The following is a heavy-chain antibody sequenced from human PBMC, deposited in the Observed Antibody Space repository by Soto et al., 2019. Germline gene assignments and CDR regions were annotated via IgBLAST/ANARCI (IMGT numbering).Heavy chain of an antibody. D-gene: IGHD3-22*01. CDR2: IYYSGST. CDR3: ARDNDSSGYYGR. CDR1: GGSISSGGYY. V-gene: IGHV4-31*03. J-gene: IGHJ4*02. Sequence: SLTCTVSGGSISSGGYYWSWIRQHPGKGLEWIGYIYYSGSTYYNPSLKSRVTISVDTSKNQFSLKLSSVTAADTAVYYCARDNDSSGYYGRWGQGTLVTVSS.